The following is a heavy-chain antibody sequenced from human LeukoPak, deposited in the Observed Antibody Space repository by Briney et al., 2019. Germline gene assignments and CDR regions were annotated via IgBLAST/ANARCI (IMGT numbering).Heavy chain of an antibody. CDR1: GYSFTSYW. J-gene: IGHJ4*02. CDR3: ARRLLSSGYYSYYFDY. CDR2: IYPGDSDT. V-gene: IGHV5-51*01. Sequence: GESLKISCKGSGYSFTSYWIGWVRRMPGKGLNGLGSIYPGDSDTRYSPSFQGQVTISADKSISTAYLQRSSLKASDTAMYYCARRLLSSGYYSYYFDYWGQGTLVTVSS. D-gene: IGHD3-22*01.